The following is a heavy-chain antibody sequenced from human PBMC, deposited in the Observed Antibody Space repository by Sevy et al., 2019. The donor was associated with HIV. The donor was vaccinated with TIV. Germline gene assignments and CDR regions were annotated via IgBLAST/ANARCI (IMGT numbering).Heavy chain of an antibody. V-gene: IGHV6-1*01. Sequence: SQTPLTCAISGDSVSSNSAAWNWIRQSPSRGLEWVGRTYYRSKWYNDYAVSVKSRITINPDTSKNQFSLQLNSVTPEDTAVYYCARGGGSGYCSGGSCRYSYYGMDVWGQGTTVTVSS. CDR3: ARGGGSGYCSGGSCRYSYYGMDV. CDR2: TYYRSKWYN. J-gene: IGHJ6*02. CDR1: GDSVSSNSAA. D-gene: IGHD2-15*01.